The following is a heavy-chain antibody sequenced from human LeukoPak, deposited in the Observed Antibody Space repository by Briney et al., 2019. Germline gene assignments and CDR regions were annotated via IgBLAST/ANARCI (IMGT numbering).Heavy chain of an antibody. Sequence: PSETLSLTCTVSGGSISNYYWSWIRQPPGKALEWIAYMYNSVSNYTPSLKSRVTISVDTSKNQFYMKLSSVTAADTAVYYCARHRARDGYNAPAYWGQGTLVTVSS. V-gene: IGHV4-59*08. CDR2: MYNSVS. D-gene: IGHD5-24*01. CDR3: ARHRARDGYNAPAY. CDR1: GGSISNYY. J-gene: IGHJ4*02.